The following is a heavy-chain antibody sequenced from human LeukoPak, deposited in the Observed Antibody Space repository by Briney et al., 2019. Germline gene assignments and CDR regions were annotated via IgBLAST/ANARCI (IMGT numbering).Heavy chain of an antibody. CDR1: GGSISSGSYY. J-gene: IGHJ5*02. CDR3: ARGYRTDWFDP. D-gene: IGHD1-26*01. CDR2: IYSSGST. Sequence: PSQTLSLTCTVSGGSISSGSYYWSWIRQPAGKGLEWIGRIYSSGSTNYNPSLKSRVTISVDTSKNQFSLKLSSVTAADTAVYYCARGYRTDWFDPWGQGTLVTVSS. V-gene: IGHV4-61*02.